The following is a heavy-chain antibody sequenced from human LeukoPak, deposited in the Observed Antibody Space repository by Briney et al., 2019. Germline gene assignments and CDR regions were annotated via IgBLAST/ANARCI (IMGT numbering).Heavy chain of an antibody. CDR1: GFTVNSNY. J-gene: IGHJ4*02. CDR2: IYSGGST. Sequence: QPGGFLRLSCAASGFTVNSNYMSWVRQAPGKGLEWVSVIYSGGSTFYADSVKGRFTISRDNSQNTLYLQMNSLRAEDTAVYYCARAWDTTVVTLQLYYWGQGTLVTVSS. V-gene: IGHV3-66*01. CDR3: ARAWDTTVVTLQLYY. D-gene: IGHD5-18*01.